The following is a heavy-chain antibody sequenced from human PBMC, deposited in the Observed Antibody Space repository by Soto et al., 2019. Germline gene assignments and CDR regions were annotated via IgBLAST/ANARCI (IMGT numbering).Heavy chain of an antibody. CDR1: GYTLTELS. Sequence: GASVKVSCKVSGYTLTELSMHWVRQAPGKGLEWMGGFDPEDGETIYAQKFQGRATMTEDTSTDTAYMELSSLRSEDTAVYYCATARTNPYDFWSGYYVYWGQGTLVTVSS. D-gene: IGHD3-3*01. J-gene: IGHJ4*02. CDR3: ATARTNPYDFWSGYYVY. CDR2: FDPEDGET. V-gene: IGHV1-24*01.